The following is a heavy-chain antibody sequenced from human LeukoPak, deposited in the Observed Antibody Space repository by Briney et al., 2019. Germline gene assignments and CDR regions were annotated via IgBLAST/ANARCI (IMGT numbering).Heavy chain of an antibody. J-gene: IGHJ4*02. CDR3: ARVSTAVSLAIDY. D-gene: IGHD6-19*01. CDR2: ISSSGSTI. CDR1: GFTFSSYE. V-gene: IGHV3-48*03. Sequence: GGSLRLSCAASGFTFSSYEMNWVRQAPGKGLEWVSYISSSGSTIYYADSVKGRFIISRDNAKNSLYLQMNSLRAEDTAVYYCARVSTAVSLAIDYWGQGTLVTVST.